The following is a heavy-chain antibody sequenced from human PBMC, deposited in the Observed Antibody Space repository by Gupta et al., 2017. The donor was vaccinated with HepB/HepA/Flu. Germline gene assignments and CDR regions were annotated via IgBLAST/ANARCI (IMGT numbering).Heavy chain of an antibody. V-gene: IGHV3-48*02. D-gene: IGHD3-10*01. CDR2: ISTTCNTI. Sequence: EVQLVESGGGLVQPGGSLRLSCAACGFTFSSYSMNWVRQAPGKGLEWLSFISTTCNTIYYADSVKGRFTISRDNAKNSLYLQMNSLSDEGTAVYYCARVRSGFHMAVWGKGTTVAVSS. J-gene: IGHJ6*03. CDR3: ARVRSGFHMAV. CDR1: GFTFSSYS.